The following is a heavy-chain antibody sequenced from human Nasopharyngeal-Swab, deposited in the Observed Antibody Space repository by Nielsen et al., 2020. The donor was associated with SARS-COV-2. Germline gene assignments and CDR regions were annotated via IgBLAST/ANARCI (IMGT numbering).Heavy chain of an antibody. V-gene: IGHV3-49*02. CDR2: IRSKAYGGTT. Sequence: WIRQPPGKGLEWVGFIRSKAYGGTTEYAASVKGRFTISRDDSKSIAYLQMNSLKTEDTAVYYCTREGYCSSTSRYVYYYYGMDVWGQGTTVTV. J-gene: IGHJ6*02. D-gene: IGHD2-2*01. CDR3: TREGYCSSTSRYVYYYYGMDV.